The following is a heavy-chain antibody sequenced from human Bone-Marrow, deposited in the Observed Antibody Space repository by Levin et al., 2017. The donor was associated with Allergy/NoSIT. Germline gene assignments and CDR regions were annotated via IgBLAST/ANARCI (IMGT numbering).Heavy chain of an antibody. Sequence: LSLTCAASEFTFSRYPMHWVRQAPGKGLEWLAVMSNDGNFKSYADSVKGRFTISRDNSKDTLYLQMNSLRPEDTAVYYCARGAGSHPWAVFDYWGQGALVTVSS. J-gene: IGHJ4*02. V-gene: IGHV3-30*04. CDR3: ARGAGSHPWAVFDY. CDR2: MSNDGNFK. CDR1: EFTFSRYP. D-gene: IGHD1-26*01.